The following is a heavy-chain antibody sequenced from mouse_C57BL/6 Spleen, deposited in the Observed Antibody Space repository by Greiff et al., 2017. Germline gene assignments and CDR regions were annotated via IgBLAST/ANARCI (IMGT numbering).Heavy chain of an antibody. V-gene: IGHV1-55*01. J-gene: IGHJ2*01. CDR1: GYTFTSYW. CDR2: IYPGSGST. Sequence: QVQLQQPGAELVQPGASVKMSCKASGYTFTSYWITWVKQRPGQGLEWIGDIYPGSGSTNYNEKFKSKATLTVDTSSSAAYMPLSSLTSEVSAVYCCARGVAGDYWGQGTTLTVSS. CDR3: ARGVAGDY.